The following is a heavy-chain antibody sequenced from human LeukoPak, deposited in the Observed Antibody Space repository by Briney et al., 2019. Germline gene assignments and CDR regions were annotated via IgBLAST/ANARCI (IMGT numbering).Heavy chain of an antibody. J-gene: IGHJ4*02. D-gene: IGHD2/OR15-2a*01. CDR3: AIGADYCFPN. Sequence: GGSLRLSCAASGFPFSSYAMSWVRQPPGKGLESVSSISGSGGTTYYAGSVKGRFIFSRDNSKNTLYLQMNSLRPEDTALCFCAIGADYCFPNWGQGTLVTVSS. CDR2: ISGSGGTT. V-gene: IGHV3-23*01. CDR1: GFPFSSYA.